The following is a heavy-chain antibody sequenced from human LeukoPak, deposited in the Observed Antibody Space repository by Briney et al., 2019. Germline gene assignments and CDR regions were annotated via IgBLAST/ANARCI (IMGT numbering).Heavy chain of an antibody. D-gene: IGHD6-19*01. CDR2: IRYDGSNK. Sequence: SGGSLRLSCAASGFTFSSYGMHWVRQAPGKGLEWVAFIRYDGSNKYYADSVKGRFTISRDNSKNTLYLQMNSLRAEDTAVYYCAKGPYSSGWYPVGSNYYYYMDVWGKGTTVTISS. CDR1: GFTFSSYG. V-gene: IGHV3-30*02. J-gene: IGHJ6*03. CDR3: AKGPYSSGWYPVGSNYYYYMDV.